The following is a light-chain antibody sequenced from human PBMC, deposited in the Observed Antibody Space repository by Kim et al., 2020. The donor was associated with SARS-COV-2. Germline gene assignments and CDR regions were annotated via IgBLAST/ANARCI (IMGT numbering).Light chain of an antibody. V-gene: IGKV1-16*02. CDR1: QGIRHY. CDR2: AAS. Sequence: SGSVGDSVTIPSRASQGIRHYLVWFQQKTGKAPKSLIYAASSLQSGVPSKFSGSGSGTDFTLTISSLQPEDFATYYCLQYNSYPFTFGQGTKLEIK. J-gene: IGKJ2*01. CDR3: LQYNSYPFT.